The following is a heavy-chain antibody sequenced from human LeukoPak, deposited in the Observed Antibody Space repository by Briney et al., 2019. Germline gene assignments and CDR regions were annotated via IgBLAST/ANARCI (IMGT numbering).Heavy chain of an antibody. CDR1: GGTFSSYA. CDR3: AKDTRGSYYDSSGAIFQH. CDR2: IIPIFGTA. V-gene: IGHV1-69*01. J-gene: IGHJ1*01. Sequence: SVKVSCKASGGTFSSYAISWVRQAPGQGLEWMGGIIPIFGTANYAQKFQGRVTITADESTSTAYMELSSLRAEDTALYYCAKDTRGSYYDSSGAIFQHWGQGTLVTVSS. D-gene: IGHD3-22*01.